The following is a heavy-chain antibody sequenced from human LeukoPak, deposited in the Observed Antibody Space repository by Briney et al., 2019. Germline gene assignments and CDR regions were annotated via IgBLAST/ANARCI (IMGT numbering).Heavy chain of an antibody. J-gene: IGHJ4*02. V-gene: IGHV3-66*02. CDR1: GFTVSSSY. CDR3: ARGRGYSYGSLIDY. D-gene: IGHD5-18*01. Sequence: WASLRLSCAASGFTVSSSYMCWGRQAPQPGLEGVSVIYSGCSRYYADSVKGRFTISRDNSKNTLYLQMISLRAEDTAVYYCARGRGYSYGSLIDYWGQGTLVTVSS. CDR2: IYSGCSR.